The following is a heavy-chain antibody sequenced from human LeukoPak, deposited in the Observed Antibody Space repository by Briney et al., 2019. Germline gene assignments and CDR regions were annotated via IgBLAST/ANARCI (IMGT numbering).Heavy chain of an antibody. CDR2: ISGSGGTT. D-gene: IGHD3-22*01. CDR3: ARDTTYYYDSSGYSYYFDY. J-gene: IGHJ4*02. CDR1: GFTFSSFA. V-gene: IGHV3-23*01. Sequence: GGSLRLSCAASGFTFSSFAMSWVRQAPGKGLEWVSGISGSGGTTYSAASVEGRLTISRDNSKNTLYLQMNSLRAEDTAVYYCARDTTYYYDSSGYSYYFDYWGQGTLVTVSS.